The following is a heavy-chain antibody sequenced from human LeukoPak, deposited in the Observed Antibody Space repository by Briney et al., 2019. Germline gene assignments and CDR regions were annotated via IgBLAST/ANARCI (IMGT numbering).Heavy chain of an antibody. D-gene: IGHD3-10*01. V-gene: IGHV3-11*04. CDR2: ISSISSTI. CDR1: GFTFSDYY. Sequence: GGSLRLSCVASGFTFSDYYMSWIRQAPGKGLEWVSSISSISSTIYYADSVKGRFTISRDNAKNSLYLQMNSLRPEDTAVYYGARCGDGLPCDFDYWGQGTLVTVSS. J-gene: IGHJ4*02. CDR3: ARCGDGLPCDFDY.